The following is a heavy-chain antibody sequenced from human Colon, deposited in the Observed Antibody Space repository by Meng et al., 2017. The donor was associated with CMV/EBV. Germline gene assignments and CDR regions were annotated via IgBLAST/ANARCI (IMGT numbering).Heavy chain of an antibody. Sequence: QVHLIQSGAGMRGPGASVKVSCKASGYTFTGYLIHWVRQAPGQGLEWMGWINPYSGDTIYAQKFEVGVTMTRDASITTAYLELSSLKSDDTAVYYCGTFGGDFDYWGQGTLVTVSS. D-gene: IGHD3-3*01. CDR3: GTFGGDFDY. J-gene: IGHJ4*02. CDR1: GYTFTGYL. CDR2: INPYSGDT. V-gene: IGHV1-2*02.